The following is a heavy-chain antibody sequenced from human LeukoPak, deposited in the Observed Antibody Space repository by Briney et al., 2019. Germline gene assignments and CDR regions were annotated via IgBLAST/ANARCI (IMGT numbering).Heavy chain of an antibody. V-gene: IGHV1-46*01. J-gene: IGHJ3*02. CDR2: INPSGGST. Sequence: ASVKVSCKASGYTFTSYYMHWVRQAPGQGLEWMGIINPSGGSTSYAQKFQGRVTMTRDTSISTAYMELGRLRSDDTAVYYCARERGYCSATSCSTSDAFDIWGQGTMVTVSS. CDR3: ARERGYCSATSCSTSDAFDI. D-gene: IGHD2-2*02. CDR1: GYTFTSYY.